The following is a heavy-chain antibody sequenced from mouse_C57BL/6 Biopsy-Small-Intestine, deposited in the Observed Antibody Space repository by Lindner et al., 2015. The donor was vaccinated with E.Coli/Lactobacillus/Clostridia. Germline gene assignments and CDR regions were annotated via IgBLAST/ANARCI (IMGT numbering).Heavy chain of an antibody. D-gene: IGHD2-3*01. CDR3: VRGWGSYDATLTGAY. V-gene: IGHV1-14*01. J-gene: IGHJ3*01. Sequence: VQLQESGPELVKPGASVKMSCKASGYTFSRYVIHWVKQKPGQGLEWIGYFNPANDGPKYNEKFKGKATLTPDKSSSTAYMELSSLTSEDSAVYYCVRGWGSYDATLTGAYWGQGTLVTVSA. CDR2: FNPANDGP. CDR1: GYTFSRYV.